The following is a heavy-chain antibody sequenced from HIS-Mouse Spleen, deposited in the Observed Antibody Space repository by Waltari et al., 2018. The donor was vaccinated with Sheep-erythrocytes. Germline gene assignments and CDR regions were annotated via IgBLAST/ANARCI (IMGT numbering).Heavy chain of an antibody. J-gene: IGHJ3*02. CDR3: ARAVAGTPDAFDI. CDR1: GFTFSSYW. V-gene: IGHV3-7*01. CDR2: IKQDGRVK. D-gene: IGHD1-7*01. Sequence: EVQLVESGGGLVQPGGSLRLSCAASGFTFSSYWMSWVRHAPGKGLEWGANIKQDGRVKDYVDSVKGRFTISRDNAKNSLYLQMNSLRAEDTAVYYCARAVAGTPDAFDIWGQGTMVTVSS.